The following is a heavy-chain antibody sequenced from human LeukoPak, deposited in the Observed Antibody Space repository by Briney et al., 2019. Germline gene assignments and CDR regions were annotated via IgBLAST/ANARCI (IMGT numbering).Heavy chain of an antibody. CDR1: GYTFTSYG. V-gene: IGHV1-18*01. D-gene: IGHD3-22*01. CDR2: ISAYNGNT. Sequence: ASVKVSCQASGYTFTSYGISWVGQAPGQGLEWMGWISAYNGNTNYAQKLQGRVTMTTDTSTSTAYMELRSLRSDDTAVYYCARGPYYYDSSGYSLDYWGQGTLVTVSS. CDR3: ARGPYYYDSSGYSLDY. J-gene: IGHJ4*02.